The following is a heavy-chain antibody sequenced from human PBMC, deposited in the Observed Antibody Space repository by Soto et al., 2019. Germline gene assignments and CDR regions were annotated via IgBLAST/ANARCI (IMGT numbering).Heavy chain of an antibody. D-gene: IGHD2-2*01. V-gene: IGHV1-18*04. CDR2: ISAYNGNT. CDR1: GCPFTSYG. Sequence: GASVKGSCKASGCPFTSYGIRWVRHAPGQGLEWMGWISAYNGNTNYAQKLQGRVTMTTDTSTSTAYMELRSLRSDDTAVYYCAREHPARRDGDNAPGYWGQGTLVTVSS. J-gene: IGHJ4*02. CDR3: AREHPARRDGDNAPGY.